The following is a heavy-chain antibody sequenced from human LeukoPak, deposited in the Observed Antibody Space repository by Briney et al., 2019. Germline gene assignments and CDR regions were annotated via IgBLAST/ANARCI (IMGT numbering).Heavy chain of an antibody. Sequence: GRYLRLYCAASGFTLSSDAMNWVRQAPGKGQEWVALISYDGNNKYYAHSMKGRFTISKVNSKHTLYLQMTSLRGDDTAVYSCARDYSLAFDYWGQGTLVTVSS. CDR2: ISYDGNNK. J-gene: IGHJ4*02. CDR3: ARDYSLAFDY. D-gene: IGHD2-15*01. V-gene: IGHV3-30-3*01. CDR1: GFTLSSDA.